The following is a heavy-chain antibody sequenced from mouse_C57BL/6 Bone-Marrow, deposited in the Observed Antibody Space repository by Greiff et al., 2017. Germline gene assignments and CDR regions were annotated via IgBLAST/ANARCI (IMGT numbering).Heavy chain of an antibody. Sequence: VQGVESGPGLVQPSQSLSISCTVSGFSLTSYGVHWVRQSPGKGLEWLGVIWRGGSTADNAAFISSLSSSKDNSKSQVFFKMNRLQADDTAIYYCARNWDWSWFAYWGQGTLVTVSA. CDR1: GFSLTSYG. V-gene: IGHV2-2*01. CDR2: IWRGGST. CDR3: ARNWDWSWFAY. D-gene: IGHD4-1*01. J-gene: IGHJ3*01.